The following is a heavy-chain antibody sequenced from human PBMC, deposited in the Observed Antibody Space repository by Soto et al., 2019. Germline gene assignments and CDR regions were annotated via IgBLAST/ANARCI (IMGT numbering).Heavy chain of an antibody. CDR3: ARDQYCSGGSCHYFDY. CDR1: GFTFSSYA. J-gene: IGHJ4*02. V-gene: IGHV3-30-3*01. D-gene: IGHD2-15*01. Sequence: QVQLVESGGGVGQPGRSLRLSCAASGFTFSSYAMHWVRQAPGKGLEWVAVISYDGSNKYYADSVKGRFTISRDNSKNTLYLQMNSLRAEDTAVYYCARDQYCSGGSCHYFDYWGQGTLVTVSS. CDR2: ISYDGSNK.